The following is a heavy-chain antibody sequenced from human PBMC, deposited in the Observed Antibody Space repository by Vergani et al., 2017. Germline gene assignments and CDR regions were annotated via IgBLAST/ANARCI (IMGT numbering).Heavy chain of an antibody. CDR1: EFILGTHL. Sequence: VQLVESGGGLVQPGGFLRLSCTGSEFILGTHLMTWVRQAPRKGLEWVASIKQDGSEKQYVDSVKGRFTISRDNVRNLVFLEMHDLRVADKAVYYCAGELVAGTKEIDYWGQGTLVTVSS. D-gene: IGHD6-19*01. CDR3: AGELVAGTKEIDY. J-gene: IGHJ4*02. V-gene: IGHV3-7*01. CDR2: IKQDGSEK.